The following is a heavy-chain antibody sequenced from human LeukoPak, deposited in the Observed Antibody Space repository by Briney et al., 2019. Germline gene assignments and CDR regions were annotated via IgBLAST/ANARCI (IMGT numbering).Heavy chain of an antibody. Sequence: GASVKVSCKASGGTFSSYAIRWVRQAAGQRLEGMGRIIPIFGTAKDEKKQQGRITITTDASTSPANMELSSLRSENTAVYYCASPPKGYCSITCCYGYDYYYMDVWGKGTTVTVSS. D-gene: IGHD2-2*01. CDR1: GGTFSSYA. J-gene: IGHJ6*03. CDR2: IIPIFGTA. CDR3: ASPPKGYCSITCCYGYDYYYMDV. V-gene: IGHV1-69*05.